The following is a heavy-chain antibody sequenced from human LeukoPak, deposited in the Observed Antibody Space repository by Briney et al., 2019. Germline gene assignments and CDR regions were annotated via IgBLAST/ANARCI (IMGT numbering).Heavy chain of an antibody. CDR2: MNPNSGNT. J-gene: IGHJ5*02. CDR3: ARGYFVWFDP. V-gene: IGHV1-8*03. Sequence: GASVKVSCKASGYTFTSYDINWVRQATGQGLEWMGWMNPNSGNTGYAQKFQSRVTITRNISISTAYMELSSLRSEDTAVYYCARGYFVWFDPWGQGTLVTVSS. D-gene: IGHD3-9*01. CDR1: GYTFTSYD.